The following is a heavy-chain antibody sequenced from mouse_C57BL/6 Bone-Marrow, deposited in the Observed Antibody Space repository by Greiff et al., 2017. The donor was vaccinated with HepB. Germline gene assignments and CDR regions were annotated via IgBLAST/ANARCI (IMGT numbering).Heavy chain of an antibody. CDR1: GYTFTDYY. CDR2: INPYNGGT. V-gene: IGHV1-19*01. CDR3: ARKGYWFAY. Sequence: EVQLQQSGPVLVKPGASVKMSCKASGYTFTDYYMNWVKQSHGKSLEWIGVINPYNGGTSYNQKFKGKATLTVDKSSSTAYMELNSLTSEDSAVYYCARKGYWFAYWGKGALVTVSA. J-gene: IGHJ3*01.